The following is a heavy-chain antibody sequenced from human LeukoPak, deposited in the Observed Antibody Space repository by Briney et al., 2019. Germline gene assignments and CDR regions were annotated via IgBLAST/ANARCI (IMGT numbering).Heavy chain of an antibody. V-gene: IGHV3-73*01. J-gene: IGHJ4*02. CDR1: GFTFSGSA. D-gene: IGHD5-24*01. CDR3: TRRSDGYTGPVDY. Sequence: GGSLRLSCAASGFTFSGSAMHWVRQASGKGLEWVGRIKSKANSYATAYAASVKGRFTISRDDSKNTAYLQMNSLKTEDTAVYYCTRRSDGYTGPVDYWGQGTLVTVSS. CDR2: IKSKANSYAT.